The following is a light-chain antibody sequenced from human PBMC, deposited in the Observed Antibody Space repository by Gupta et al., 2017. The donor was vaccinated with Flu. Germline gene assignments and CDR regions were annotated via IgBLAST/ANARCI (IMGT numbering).Light chain of an antibody. J-gene: IGLJ1*01. V-gene: IGLV2-23*01. CDR1: SSDVGSYNL. Sequence: QSALTQPASVSGSPGQSITLSCPGTSSDVGSYNLVSRYQQQPRKAPKLRFFGGSKRPSGVSNRFSGSKSGNTASLTISVLQAEDEADYYCCSYACSSTFYVFGTGTKVTVL. CDR2: GGS. CDR3: CSYACSSTFYV.